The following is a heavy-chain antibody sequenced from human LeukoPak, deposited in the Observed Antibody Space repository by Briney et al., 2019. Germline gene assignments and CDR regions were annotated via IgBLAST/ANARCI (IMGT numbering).Heavy chain of an antibody. J-gene: IGHJ4*02. D-gene: IGHD3-10*01. CDR1: GFAFSNAW. Sequence: GGSLRLSCAASGFAFSNAWMSWVRQAPGKGLECVGRIKSNSDGGTTDYAAPVKGRFTISRDDSKNTLYLQMNSLKTEDTAVYYCTTDLPTLGSGEMDYWGQGTLVTVSS. CDR2: IKSNSDGGTT. CDR3: TTDLPTLGSGEMDY. V-gene: IGHV3-15*01.